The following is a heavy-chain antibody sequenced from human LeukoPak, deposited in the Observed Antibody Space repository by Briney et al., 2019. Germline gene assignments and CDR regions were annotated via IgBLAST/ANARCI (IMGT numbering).Heavy chain of an antibody. D-gene: IGHD2-15*01. CDR1: GFTFNSYA. V-gene: IGHV3-23*01. J-gene: IGHJ4*02. CDR3: AKAPLGRCTGAICYCFGY. Sequence: PGGSLRLSCAASGFTFNSYAMSWVRQAPGKGLEWVSAISGSDPGTYYADSVKGRFTISRDNSKNTLYLQMNSLRAEDAAVYYCAKAPLGRCTGAICYCFGYWGQGTLVTVSS. CDR2: ISGSDPGT.